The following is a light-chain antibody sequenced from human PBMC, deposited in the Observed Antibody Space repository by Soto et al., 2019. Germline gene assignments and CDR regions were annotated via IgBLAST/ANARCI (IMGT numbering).Light chain of an antibody. V-gene: IGKV3-20*01. CDR2: GAS. Sequence: EIVLTQSPGTLSLSPGERVTLSCRASPSVSSSYLAWYQQKPGQAPRLLIYGASSRATGIPDRFSGSGSGTDFTLTISRLEPEDFAVYYCQQYGSSPPELTFGGGTKVEIK. CDR1: PSVSSSY. CDR3: QQYGSSPPELT. J-gene: IGKJ4*01.